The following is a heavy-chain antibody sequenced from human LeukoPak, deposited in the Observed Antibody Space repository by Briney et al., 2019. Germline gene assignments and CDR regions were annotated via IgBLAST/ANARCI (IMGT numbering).Heavy chain of an antibody. CDR1: GGSISSSSYY. CDR3: ARGHSYSSGWYVWSNWFDP. CDR2: IYYSGST. D-gene: IGHD6-19*01. V-gene: IGHV4-39*01. Sequence: SETLSLTCTVSGGSISSSSYYWGWIRQPPGKGLEWIGSIYYSGSTYYNPSLKSRVTISVDTSKNQFSLKLSSVTAADTAVYYCARGHSYSSGWYVWSNWFDPWGQGTLVTVSS. J-gene: IGHJ5*02.